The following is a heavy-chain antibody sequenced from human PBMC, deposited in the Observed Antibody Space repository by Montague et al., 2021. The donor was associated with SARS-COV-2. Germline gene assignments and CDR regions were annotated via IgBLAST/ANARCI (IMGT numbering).Heavy chain of an antibody. V-gene: IGHV4-61*02. CDR2: IYTSGST. CDR3: ARDQPAYCTGGNCHPFDY. Sequence: TLSLTCTVSGDSIRSGTYSWNWVRQPSGKGLEWIGRIYTSGSTNYNPSLKSRVTMSVDTSKNQFSLRLSSVTAADTAVYYCARDQPAYCTGGNCHPFDYWGQGTLVTVSS. J-gene: IGHJ4*02. CDR1: GDSIRSGTYS. D-gene: IGHD2-15*01.